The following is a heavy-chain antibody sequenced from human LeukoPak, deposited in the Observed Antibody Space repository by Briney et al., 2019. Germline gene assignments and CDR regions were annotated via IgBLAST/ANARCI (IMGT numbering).Heavy chain of an antibody. J-gene: IGHJ4*02. D-gene: IGHD3-16*01. CDR3: ARTWGN. CDR1: GITFYTFG. CDR2: IRYDGSNK. V-gene: IGHV3-30*02. Sequence: GGSLRLSCAASGITFYTFGMHWVHQAPGKGLEWVAFIRYDGSNKYYADSVKGRFTISRDNAKNSLYLQMNSLRAEDTAVYYCARTWGNWGQGTLVTVSS.